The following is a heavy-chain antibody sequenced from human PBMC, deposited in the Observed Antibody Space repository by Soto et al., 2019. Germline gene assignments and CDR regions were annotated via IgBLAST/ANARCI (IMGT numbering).Heavy chain of an antibody. CDR2: IYTSGST. D-gene: IGHD3-3*01. V-gene: IGHV4-4*07. CDR1: GGSISSYY. Sequence: SETLSLTCTVSGGSISSYYWSWIRQPAGKGLEWIGRIYTSGSTNYNPSLKSRVTMSVDTSKNQFSLKLSSVTAADTAVYYCARDFYYDFWSGYYSHYYYYGMDVWGQGTTVTVS. CDR3: ARDFYYDFWSGYYSHYYYYGMDV. J-gene: IGHJ6*02.